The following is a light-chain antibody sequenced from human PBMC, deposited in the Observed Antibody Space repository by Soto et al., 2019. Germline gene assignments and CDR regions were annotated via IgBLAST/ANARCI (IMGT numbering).Light chain of an antibody. CDR3: QQRSNWLT. CDR2: DTS. J-gene: IGKJ5*01. Sequence: DSQSVSRYLDWYQQQPGQAPRLLIYDTSNRATGIPARFSGSGSGTDLTLTISSLEPEDFAVYLCQQRSNWLTFGQGTRLE. V-gene: IGKV3-11*01. CDR1: QSVSRY.